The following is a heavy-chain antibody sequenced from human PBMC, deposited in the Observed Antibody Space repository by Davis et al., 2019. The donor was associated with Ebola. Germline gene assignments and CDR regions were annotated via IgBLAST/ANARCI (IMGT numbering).Heavy chain of an antibody. CDR2: IKQDGSEK. D-gene: IGHD4-17*01. Sequence: PGGSLRLSCAASGFTFSSYWMSWVRQAPGKGLEWVANIKQDGSEKYYVDSVKGRFTISRDNAKNSLYLQMNRLRAEDTAVYYCAGDRYGDYEGDTEDVWGQGTTVRVPS. J-gene: IGHJ6*02. CDR1: GFTFSSYW. CDR3: AGDRYGDYEGDTEDV. V-gene: IGHV3-7*03.